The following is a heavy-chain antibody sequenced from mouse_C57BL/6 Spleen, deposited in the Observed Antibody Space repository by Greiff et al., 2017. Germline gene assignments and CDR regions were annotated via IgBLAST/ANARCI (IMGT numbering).Heavy chain of an antibody. Sequence: QVQLQQPGAELVRPGSSVKLSCKASGYTFTSYWMHWVKQRPVQGLEWIGNIDPSDSGTHYNQKFKNKATLTVDKSSSTAYMQLSSLTSEDSAVDYCARGWRAGTAFGVWGTGTTVTVSS. V-gene: IGHV1-52*01. CDR1: GYTFTSYW. J-gene: IGHJ1*03. CDR3: ARGWRAGTAFGV. D-gene: IGHD2-14*01. CDR2: IDPSDSGT.